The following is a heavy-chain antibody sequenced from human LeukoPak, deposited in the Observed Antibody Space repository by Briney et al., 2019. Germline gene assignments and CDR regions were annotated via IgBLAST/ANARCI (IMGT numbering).Heavy chain of an antibody. CDR3: ARSESIYDILTGYYTGAFDI. Sequence: SETLSLTCTVSGGSISSYYWSWIRQPPGKGLEWIGYIYYSGSTNYNPSLKSRVTISVDTSKNQFSLKLSSVTAADTAVYYCARSESIYDILTGYYTGAFDIWGQGTMVTVSS. J-gene: IGHJ3*02. D-gene: IGHD3-9*01. CDR1: GGSISSYY. CDR2: IYYSGST. V-gene: IGHV4-59*01.